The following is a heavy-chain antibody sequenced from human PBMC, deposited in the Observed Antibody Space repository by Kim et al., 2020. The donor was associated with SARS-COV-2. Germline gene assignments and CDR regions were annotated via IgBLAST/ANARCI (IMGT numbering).Heavy chain of an antibody. V-gene: IGHV5-51*01. J-gene: IGHJ4*02. D-gene: IGHD3-10*01. Sequence: GESLKISCKGSGYSFTSYWIGWVRQMPGKCLEWMGIIYPGDSDTRYSPSFQGQVTISADKSISTAYLQWSSLKASDTAMYYCARRYYYGSGSYYIGLYYFDYWGQGTLVTVSS. CDR1: GYSFTSYW. CDR2: IYPGDSDT. CDR3: ARRYYYGSGSYYIGLYYFDY.